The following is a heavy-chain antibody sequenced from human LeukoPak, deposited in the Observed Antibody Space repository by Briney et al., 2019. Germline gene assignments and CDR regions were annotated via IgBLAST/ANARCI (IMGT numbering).Heavy chain of an antibody. CDR1: GYTFGTYG. Sequence: ASVKVSCKASGYTFGTYGITWVRQSPGQGLEWMGWITIYYGDTHHEQSVQGIVSMITDSSTSTAYMELRSLRSDDTAVYYCARDYTYGLFDYWGQGTLVTVSS. J-gene: IGHJ4*02. CDR3: ARDYTYGLFDY. V-gene: IGHV1-18*04. D-gene: IGHD5-18*01. CDR2: ITIYYGDT.